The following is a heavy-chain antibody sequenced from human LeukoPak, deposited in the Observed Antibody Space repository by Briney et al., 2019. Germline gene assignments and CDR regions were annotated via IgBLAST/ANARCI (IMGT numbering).Heavy chain of an antibody. CDR2: IYSGGST. J-gene: IGHJ4*02. D-gene: IGHD2-2*01. Sequence: PGGSLRLSCAASGFTVSTNYMSWVRQAPGKGLEWVSVIYSGGSTYYADSVKGRFTISRDNSKNTLYLQMNSLRAEDTAVYYCASQETWESCSSTNCPLGYWGQGTLVTVSS. V-gene: IGHV3-53*01. CDR3: ASQETWESCSSTNCPLGY. CDR1: GFTVSTNY.